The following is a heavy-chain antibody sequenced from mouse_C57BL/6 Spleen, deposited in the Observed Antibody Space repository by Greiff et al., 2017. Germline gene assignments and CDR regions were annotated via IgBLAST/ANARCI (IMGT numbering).Heavy chain of an antibody. D-gene: IGHD1-1*01. CDR1: GYAFSSSW. CDR2: IYPGDGDT. J-gene: IGHJ1*03. Sequence: VKLMESGPELVKPGASVKISCKASGYAFSSSWMNWVKQRPGKGLEWIGRIYPGDGDTNYNGKFKGKATLTADKSSSTAYMQLSSLTSEDSAVYFCAATTVVASRYFDVWGTGTTVTVSS. V-gene: IGHV1-82*01. CDR3: AATTVVASRYFDV.